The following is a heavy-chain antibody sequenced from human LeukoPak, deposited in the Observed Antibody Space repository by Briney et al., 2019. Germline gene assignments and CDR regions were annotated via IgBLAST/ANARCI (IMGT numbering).Heavy chain of an antibody. V-gene: IGHV1-18*01. CDR2: MDAYTGNT. CDR1: GYTFTSYV. D-gene: IGHD1-1*01. CDR3: ARAGSYYYMDV. Sequence: ASVKVSRTASGYTFTSYVISWGRHAPGQGRESMRWMDAYTGNTTYTHTLPGRVTMTTATSTSTANMELRSLRPADTVVYYCARAGSYYYMDVWGKGTTVTVSS. J-gene: IGHJ6*03.